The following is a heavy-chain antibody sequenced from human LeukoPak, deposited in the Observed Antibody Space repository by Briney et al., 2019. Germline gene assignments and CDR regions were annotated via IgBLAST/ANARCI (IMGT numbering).Heavy chain of an antibody. CDR1: GYTLTELS. V-gene: IGHV1-24*01. J-gene: IGHJ4*02. Sequence: ASVKVSCKVSGYTLTELSMHWVRQAPGKGLEWMGGFDPEDGETIYAQKFQGRVTMTRDTSISTAYMELSRLRSDDTAVYYCARDLAYYYDSSGYSPLGYWGQGTLVTVSS. D-gene: IGHD3-22*01. CDR2: FDPEDGET. CDR3: ARDLAYYYDSSGYSPLGY.